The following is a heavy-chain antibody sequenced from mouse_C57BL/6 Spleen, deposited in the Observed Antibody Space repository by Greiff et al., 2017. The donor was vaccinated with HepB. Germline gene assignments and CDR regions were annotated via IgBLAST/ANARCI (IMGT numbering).Heavy chain of an antibody. Sequence: DVHLVESGEGLVKPGGSLKLSCAASGFTFSSYAMSWVRQTPEKRLEWVAYISSGGDYIYYADTVKGRFTISRDNARNNLYLQMSSLKSEDTAMYYCTRLWPYYFDYWGQGTTLTVSS. D-gene: IGHD1-1*02. V-gene: IGHV5-9-1*02. CDR3: TRLWPYYFDY. J-gene: IGHJ2*01. CDR2: ISSGGDYI. CDR1: GFTFSSYA.